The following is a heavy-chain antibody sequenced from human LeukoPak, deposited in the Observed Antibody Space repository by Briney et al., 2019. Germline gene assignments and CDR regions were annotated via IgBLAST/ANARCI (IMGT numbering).Heavy chain of an antibody. Sequence: PSETLSLTCTVSGGSISSGGYYWSWIRQHPGTGLEWIGYIYYSGSTYYNPSLKSRVTISVDTSKNQFSLKLSSVTAADTAVYYCATYSGSLYYFDYWGQGTLVTVSS. V-gene: IGHV4-31*03. D-gene: IGHD1-26*01. CDR1: GGSISSGGYY. CDR3: ATYSGSLYYFDY. J-gene: IGHJ4*02. CDR2: IYYSGST.